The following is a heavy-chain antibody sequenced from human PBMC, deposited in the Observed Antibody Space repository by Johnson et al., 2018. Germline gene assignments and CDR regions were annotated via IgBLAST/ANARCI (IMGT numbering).Heavy chain of an antibody. CDR2: IIPIFGTA. CDR1: GGTFSSYA. D-gene: IGHD3-22*01. V-gene: IGHV1-69*01. CDR3: AKDLDSSGYYYAAYFQH. Sequence: QVQLVESGAEVKKPGSSVKVSCKASGGTFSSYAISWVRQAPGQGLEWMGGIIPIFGTANYAQKFQGRVTITADESTSTVYMELSNLRSEDTAVYYCAKDLDSSGYYYAAYFQHWGQGTLVTVSS. J-gene: IGHJ1*01.